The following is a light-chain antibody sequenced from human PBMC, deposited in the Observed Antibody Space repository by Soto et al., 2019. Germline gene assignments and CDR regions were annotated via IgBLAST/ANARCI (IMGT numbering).Light chain of an antibody. CDR2: GAS. Sequence: EIVLTQSPATLALSPGERANLSCRASHSVTSYLALYQQKPGHAPRLLIYGASNTATGIPDRFSGSGSGTDFTLTISRLEPEDFAVYYCQQYGDSPGTFGQGTKV. CDR1: HSVTSY. J-gene: IGKJ1*01. CDR3: QQYGDSPGT. V-gene: IGKV3-20*01.